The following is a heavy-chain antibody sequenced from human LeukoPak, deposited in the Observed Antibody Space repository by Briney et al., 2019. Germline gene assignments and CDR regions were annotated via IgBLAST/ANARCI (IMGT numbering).Heavy chain of an antibody. CDR3: AREPPRITGAYDY. CDR2: IYHSGST. J-gene: IGHJ4*02. D-gene: IGHD1-20*01. CDR1: GGSISSSSYY. Sequence: SETPSLTCTVSGGSISSSSYYWGWIRQPPGRGLEWLGSIYHSGSTYYNPSLKSRVTISVDTSKNQFSLKLSSVTAADTAVYYCAREPPRITGAYDYWGQGTLVTVSS. V-gene: IGHV4-39*07.